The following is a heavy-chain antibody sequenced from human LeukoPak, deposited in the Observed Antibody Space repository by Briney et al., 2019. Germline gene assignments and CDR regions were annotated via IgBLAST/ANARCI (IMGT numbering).Heavy chain of an antibody. D-gene: IGHD6-19*01. CDR2: INSDGSST. J-gene: IGHJ4*02. CDR1: GFTFSSYW. V-gene: IGHV3-74*01. Sequence: GGSLRLSCAASGFTFSSYWMHWARQAPGKGPVWVSRINSDGSSTSYAVSVKGRFTISRDNAKNTLYLQMNSLRAEDTAVYYCARVIAVAAKDYWGQGTLVTDSS. CDR3: ARVIAVAAKDY.